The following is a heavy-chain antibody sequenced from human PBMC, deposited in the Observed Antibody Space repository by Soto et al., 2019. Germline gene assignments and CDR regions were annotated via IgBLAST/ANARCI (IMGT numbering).Heavy chain of an antibody. CDR2: ITGSGYST. J-gene: IGHJ1*01. V-gene: IGHV3-23*01. Sequence: PGGSLRLCCAASGFTFSSYAMTWVRQAPGRGLEWVSTITGSGYSTYYADSVKGRFTISRDNSKNTLYLQMNSLRAEDTAVYYCAKDDYGDYVDFHHWGQGTLVTVSS. CDR3: AKDDYGDYVDFHH. D-gene: IGHD4-17*01. CDR1: GFTFSSYA.